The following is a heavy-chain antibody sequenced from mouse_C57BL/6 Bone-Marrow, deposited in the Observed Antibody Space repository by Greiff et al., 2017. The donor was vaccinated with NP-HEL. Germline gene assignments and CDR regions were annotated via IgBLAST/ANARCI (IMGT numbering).Heavy chain of an antibody. J-gene: IGHJ1*03. CDR1: GFTFSDYG. CDR2: ISSGSSTI. V-gene: IGHV5-17*01. Sequence: EVQLVESGGGLVQPGGSLKLSCAASGFTFSDYGMHWVRQAPEKGLEWVAYISSGSSTIYYADTVKGRFTISRDNAKNTLFLQMTSLRSEDTAMYYCAREGGTTVVPYWYFDVWGTGTTVTVSS. CDR3: AREGGTTVVPYWYFDV. D-gene: IGHD1-1*01.